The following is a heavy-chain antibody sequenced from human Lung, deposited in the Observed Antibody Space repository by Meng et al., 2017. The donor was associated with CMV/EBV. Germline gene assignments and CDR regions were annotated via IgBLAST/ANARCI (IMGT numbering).Heavy chain of an antibody. D-gene: IGHD3-10*01. CDR3: ARGANNYYGSGRCTVDGMDV. J-gene: IGHJ6*02. CDR2: MYPNSGNT. CDR1: GYSFTSYD. Sequence: SXXVSCKASGYSFTSYDINWVRQATGQGLEWMGWMYPNSGNTGYAQKFQGRVTITRNTSISTAYMELSSLRSENTAVYYCARGANNYYGSGRCTVDGMDVWGQGXTVTVSS. V-gene: IGHV1-8*03.